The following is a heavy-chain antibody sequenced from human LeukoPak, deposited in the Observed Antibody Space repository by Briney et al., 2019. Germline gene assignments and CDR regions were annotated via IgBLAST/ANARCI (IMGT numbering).Heavy chain of an antibody. CDR3: AKDLDIVVVPASTGFDY. Sequence: PGGSLRLSCVPSGFTFSSYGMHWVRQAPGKGLEWVAFIRYDGSNKYYADSVKGRFTISRDNPKNTLYLQMNSLRAEDTAVYYCAKDLDIVVVPASTGFDYWGQGTLVTVS. D-gene: IGHD2-2*03. V-gene: IGHV3-30*02. J-gene: IGHJ4*02. CDR1: GFTFSSYG. CDR2: IRYDGSNK.